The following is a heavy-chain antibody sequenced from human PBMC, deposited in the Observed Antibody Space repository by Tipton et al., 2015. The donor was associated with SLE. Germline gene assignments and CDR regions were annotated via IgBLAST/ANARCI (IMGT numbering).Heavy chain of an antibody. CDR1: GFTFSSYA. CDR2: ISYDGSNK. D-gene: IGHD3-3*01. J-gene: IGHJ4*02. Sequence: SLRLSCAASGFTFSSYAMHWVRQAPGKGLEWVAVISYDGSNKYYADSVKGRFTISRDNPKNTLYLQMNSLRAEDTAVYYCARELGDYWGQGTLVTVSS. CDR3: ARELGDY. V-gene: IGHV3-30*04.